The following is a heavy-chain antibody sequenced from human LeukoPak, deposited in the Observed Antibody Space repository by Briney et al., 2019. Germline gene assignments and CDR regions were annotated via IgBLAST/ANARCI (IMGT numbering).Heavy chain of an antibody. J-gene: IGHJ6*03. CDR2: IYTSGST. V-gene: IGHV4-4*07. D-gene: IGHD3-3*01. Sequence: SETLSLTCTVSGGSISSYYWSWIRQPAGKGLEWIGRIYTSGSTNYNPSLKSRVTMSVDTSKNQFSLKLSSVTAADTAVYYCARGVDYDFWSGYSTYYYYYMDVWGKGTTVTVSS. CDR1: GGSISSYY. CDR3: ARGVDYDFWSGYSTYYYYYMDV.